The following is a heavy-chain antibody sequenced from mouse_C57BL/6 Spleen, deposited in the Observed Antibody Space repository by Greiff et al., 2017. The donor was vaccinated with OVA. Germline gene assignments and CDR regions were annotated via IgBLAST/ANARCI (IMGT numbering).Heavy chain of an antibody. V-gene: IGHV14-1*01. J-gene: IGHJ2*01. Sequence: VQLLPSGAELVRPGASVKLSCTASGFNIKDYYMHWVKQRPEQGLEWIGRIGPEGGDTEYAPKLQGKATMTAETSSNTDYRQLSSLTSEDTAFYYCTTADYVDDWGQGTTLTVSS. CDR1: GFNIKDYY. CDR3: TTADYVDD. CDR2: IGPEGGDT.